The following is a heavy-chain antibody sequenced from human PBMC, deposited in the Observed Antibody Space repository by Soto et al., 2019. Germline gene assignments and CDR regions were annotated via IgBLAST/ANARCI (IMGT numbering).Heavy chain of an antibody. J-gene: IGHJ4*02. Sequence: ASVKVSCKASGGTFSSYAISWVRQAPGQGLEWMGGIIPIFGTANYAQKFQGRVTITADESTSTAYMELSSLRSEDTAVYYCANSPRGELLSPLDYWGQGTLVTVSS. CDR2: IIPIFGTA. V-gene: IGHV1-69*13. CDR1: GGTFSSYA. CDR3: ANSPRGELLSPLDY. D-gene: IGHD3-10*01.